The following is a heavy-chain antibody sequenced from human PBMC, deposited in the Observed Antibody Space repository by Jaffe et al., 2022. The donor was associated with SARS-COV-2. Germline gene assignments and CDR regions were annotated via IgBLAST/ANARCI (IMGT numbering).Heavy chain of an antibody. Sequence: QVQLVESGGGVVQPGRSLRLSCAASGFTFSTYAMHWVRQAPGKGLQWVAAISYDEGRRHYADSAEGRFTVTRDNSQNTLYLEMISLGVEDTAVYYCARDGGWSKFDERSPHHFDCWGQGTLVTVSS. V-gene: IGHV3-30*04. CDR2: ISYDEGRR. CDR1: GFTFSTYA. CDR3: ARDGGWSKFDERSPHHFDC. D-gene: IGHD3-16*01. J-gene: IGHJ4*02.